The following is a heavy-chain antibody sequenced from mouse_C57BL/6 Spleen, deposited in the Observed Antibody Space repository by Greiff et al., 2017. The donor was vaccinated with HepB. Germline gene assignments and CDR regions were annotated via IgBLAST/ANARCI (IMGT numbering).Heavy chain of an antibody. CDR3: ARYIANYYVSSYPYYFDY. CDR1: GYTFTSYW. V-gene: IGHV1-64*01. D-gene: IGHD1-1*01. J-gene: IGHJ2*01. Sequence: VQLQQPGAELVKPGASVKLSCKASGYTFTSYWMHWVKQRPGQGLEWIGMIHPNSGSTNYNEKFKSKATLTVDKSSSTAYMQLSSLTSEDSAVYYCARYIANYYVSSYPYYFDYWGQGTTLTVSS. CDR2: IHPNSGST.